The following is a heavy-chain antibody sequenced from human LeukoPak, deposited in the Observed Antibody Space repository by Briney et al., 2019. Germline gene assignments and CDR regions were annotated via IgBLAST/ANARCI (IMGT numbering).Heavy chain of an antibody. D-gene: IGHD3-22*01. J-gene: IGHJ4*02. Sequence: PVGTLRLSCAASGFIFSSYSMKWVRQAPGKGLEWVSYISSSSNTIYYADSVKGRFTISRDNAKYSLYLQMNSQRAEETAVYYCTRDRHKYNYDSSGHPPYWRQGTLVTVSS. V-gene: IGHV3-48*01. CDR1: GFIFSSYS. CDR3: TRDRHKYNYDSSGHPPY. CDR2: ISSSSNTI.